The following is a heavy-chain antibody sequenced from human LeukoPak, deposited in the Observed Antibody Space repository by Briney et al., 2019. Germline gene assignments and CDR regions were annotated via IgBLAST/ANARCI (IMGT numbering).Heavy chain of an antibody. J-gene: IGHJ4*02. CDR2: ISYDGSNK. V-gene: IGHV3-30-3*01. CDR1: GFTFSSYA. CDR3: ARDFFRRLEMATILPDY. D-gene: IGHD5-24*01. Sequence: GRSLRLSCAASGFTFSSYAMHWVRQAPGKGLEWVAVISYDGSNKYYADSVKGRFTISRDNSKNTLYLQMNSLRAEDTAAYYCARDFFRRLEMATILPDYWGQGTLVTVSS.